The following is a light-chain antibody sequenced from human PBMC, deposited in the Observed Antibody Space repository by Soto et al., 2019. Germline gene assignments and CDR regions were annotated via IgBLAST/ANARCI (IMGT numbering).Light chain of an antibody. Sequence: ENLLTQSPGTLSLSPGEGATLSCRASQSVGSNYLAWYQQKPGQAPRLLIYGASSRATGIPDRFSGSGSGTDLTLTISRLEPEDFAMYYCQQYAYSPLTFGGGTKVDIK. V-gene: IGKV3-20*01. CDR3: QQYAYSPLT. CDR2: GAS. J-gene: IGKJ4*01. CDR1: QSVGSNY.